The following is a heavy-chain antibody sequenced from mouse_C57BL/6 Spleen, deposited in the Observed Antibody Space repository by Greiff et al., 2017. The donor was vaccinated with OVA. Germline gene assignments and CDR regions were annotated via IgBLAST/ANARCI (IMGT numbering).Heavy chain of an antibody. J-gene: IGHJ4*01. Sequence: DVQLVESGGGLVKPGGSLKLSCAASGFTFSSYAMSWVRQTPEKRLEWVATISDGGSYTYYPDNVKGRFTISRDNAKNNLYLQMSHLKSEDTAMYYCARDSYDYDEAMDYWGQGTSVTVSS. D-gene: IGHD2-4*01. CDR2: ISDGGSYT. V-gene: IGHV5-4*01. CDR3: ARDSYDYDEAMDY. CDR1: GFTFSSYA.